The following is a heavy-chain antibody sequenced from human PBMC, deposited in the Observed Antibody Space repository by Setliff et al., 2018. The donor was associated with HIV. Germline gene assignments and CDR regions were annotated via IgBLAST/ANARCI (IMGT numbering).Heavy chain of an antibody. CDR2: INHSGST. CDR1: GESFSGYY. J-gene: IGHJ6*03. V-gene: IGHV4-34*01. CDR3: TRRKYYGSGIYCGYYYYMDV. Sequence: PSETLTLTCAVYGESFSGYYWSWIRQPPGKGLEWIGEINHSGSTNYNPSLKSRVTMSVDTSKNQFSLKLNSVTAADTAVYYCTRRKYYGSGIYCGYYYYMDVWDKGTTVTVSS. D-gene: IGHD3-10*01.